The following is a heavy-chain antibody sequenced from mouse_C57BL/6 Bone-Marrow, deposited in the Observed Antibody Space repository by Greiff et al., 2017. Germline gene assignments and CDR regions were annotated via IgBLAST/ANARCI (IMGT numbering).Heavy chain of an antibody. CDR1: GYTFTSYW. Sequence: VQLQQPGAELVKPGASVKMSCKASGYTFTSYWITWVKQMPGQGLEWIGDICPGSGSTNYNEKFKSKATLTVDTASSTAYMQLSSLTSEDSAVYDCARDQPWYSYWCQGTLVTVSA. J-gene: IGHJ3*01. V-gene: IGHV1-55*01. CDR3: ARDQPWYSY. CDR2: ICPGSGST.